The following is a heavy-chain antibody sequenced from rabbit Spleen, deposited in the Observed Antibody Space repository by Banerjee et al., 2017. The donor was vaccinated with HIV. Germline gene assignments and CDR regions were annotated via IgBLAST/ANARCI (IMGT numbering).Heavy chain of an antibody. D-gene: IGHD8-1*01. Sequence: QSLEESGGGLVKPGASLTLTCKASGFSFSSGYYMSWVRQAPGKGLEWIGCIGTGSGTTYYASWAKGRFTISKTSSTTVILEVTRLTAADTATYFCARGEAGSSYSWGPGTLVTVS. CDR1: GFSFSSGYY. CDR3: ARGEAGSSYS. V-gene: IGHV1S40*01. CDR2: IGTGSGTT. J-gene: IGHJ4*01.